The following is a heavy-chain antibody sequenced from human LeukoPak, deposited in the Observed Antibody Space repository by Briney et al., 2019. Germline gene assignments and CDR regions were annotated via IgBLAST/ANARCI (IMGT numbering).Heavy chain of an antibody. Sequence: ASVKVSCKASGYTFTSYAMHWVRQAPGQRLEWMGWINAGNGNTKYSQKFQGRVTITRDTSASTAYMELCSLRSEDTAVYYCARDPPVAYDSSGLGAFDIWGQGTMVTVSS. CDR3: ARDPPVAYDSSGLGAFDI. CDR1: GYTFTSYA. D-gene: IGHD3-22*01. CDR2: INAGNGNT. J-gene: IGHJ3*02. V-gene: IGHV1-3*01.